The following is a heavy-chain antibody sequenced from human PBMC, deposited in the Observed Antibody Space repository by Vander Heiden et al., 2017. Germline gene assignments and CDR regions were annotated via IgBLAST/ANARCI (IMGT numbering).Heavy chain of an antibody. CDR1: GFTFSSYW. Sequence: EVQLVESGGGVVQPGGSLRLSCAASGFTFSSYWMHWVRQAPGKGLVWVSRSNSDGSSTSYADSVKGRFTISRDNAKNTLYLQMNSLRAEDTAVYYCASLFDSGSYYYYGMDVWGQGTTVTVSS. J-gene: IGHJ6*02. D-gene: IGHD1-26*01. CDR3: ASLFDSGSYYYYGMDV. CDR2: SNSDGSST. V-gene: IGHV3-74*01.